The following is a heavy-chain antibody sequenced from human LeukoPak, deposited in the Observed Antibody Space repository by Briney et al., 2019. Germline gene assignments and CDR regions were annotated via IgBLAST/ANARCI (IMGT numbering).Heavy chain of an antibody. J-gene: IGHJ3*02. V-gene: IGHV1-46*01. D-gene: IGHD5-24*01. CDR3: ATDKMAGRDGYNFGIFDI. CDR1: GYPFTSYY. CDR2: INPSGYST. Sequence: ASVKVSCKASGYPFTSYYMHWVRQAPGQGFEWMGIINPSGYSTSYAQKLQGRLTMTRDTSTSIVYMELSSLRSEDTAVYYCATDKMAGRDGYNFGIFDIWGQGTMVTVS.